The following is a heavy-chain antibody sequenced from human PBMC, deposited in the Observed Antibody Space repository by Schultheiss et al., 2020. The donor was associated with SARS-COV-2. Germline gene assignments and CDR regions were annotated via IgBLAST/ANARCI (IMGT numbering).Heavy chain of an antibody. J-gene: IGHJ2*01. D-gene: IGHD5-18*01. CDR2: MSYSGST. Sequence: SQTLSLTCAVFGGSFSGYYWTWIRQPPGKGLEWIGYMSYSGSTNYNPSLKSRVTISVDTSKNQFSLKLSSVTAADTAVYYCARIQPVWYLDLWGRGTLVTVSS. V-gene: IGHV4-59*01. CDR3: ARIQPVWYLDL. CDR1: GGSFSGYY.